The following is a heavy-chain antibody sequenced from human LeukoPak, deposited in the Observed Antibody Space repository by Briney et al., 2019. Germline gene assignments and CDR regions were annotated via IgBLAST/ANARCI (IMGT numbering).Heavy chain of an antibody. D-gene: IGHD6-6*01. J-gene: IGHJ4*02. CDR3: AKSFSPESIDMSFDS. Sequence: PGRSHRLSCAASGFTFSSYGISWVRHAPGKGLEWVSAISGSGGTTYYADSVKGRLTISRDNSKKTLYLQMNSLRAEETAIYYCAKSFSPESIDMSFDSWGQGTLVTVSS. CDR1: GFTFSSYG. V-gene: IGHV3-23*01. CDR2: ISGSGGTT.